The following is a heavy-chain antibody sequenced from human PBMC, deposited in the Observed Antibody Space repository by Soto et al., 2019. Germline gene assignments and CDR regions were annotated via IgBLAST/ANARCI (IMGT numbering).Heavy chain of an antibody. Sequence: QVQLVQSGAEVKKPGASVKVACKASGYTFTSFDISWLRQAAGQGLEWMGWMAPFSGNTGSAQKFQGRITMTRNTSITTAYMELTGLTSDDTAVYYCARGLCTGGTCYGLTFDLWGQGTVVTVSS. D-gene: IGHD2-8*02. J-gene: IGHJ3*01. CDR2: MAPFSGNT. V-gene: IGHV1-8*01. CDR3: ARGLCTGGTCYGLTFDL. CDR1: GYTFTSFD.